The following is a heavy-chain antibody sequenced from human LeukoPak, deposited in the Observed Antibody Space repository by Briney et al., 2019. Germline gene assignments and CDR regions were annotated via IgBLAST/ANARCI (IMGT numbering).Heavy chain of an antibody. CDR1: GYTFTSYD. D-gene: IGHD3-3*01. CDR3: ARFDFWSGYVD. V-gene: IGHV1-8*03. CDR2: MNPNSGNT. J-gene: IGHJ4*02. Sequence: VASVKVSCKASGYTFTSYDINWVRQAPGQGLEWMGWMNPNSGNTGYAQKFQGRVTITRNTSISTAYMELSSLRSEDTAVYYCARFDFWSGYVDWGQGTLVTVSS.